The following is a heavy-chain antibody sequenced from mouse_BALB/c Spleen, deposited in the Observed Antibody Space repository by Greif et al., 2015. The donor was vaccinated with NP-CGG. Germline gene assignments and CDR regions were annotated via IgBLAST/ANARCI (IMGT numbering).Heavy chain of an antibody. D-gene: IGHD1-1*01. J-gene: IGHJ4*01. CDR1: GYTFTSYW. V-gene: IGHV1-7*01. Sequence: QVQLQQSGAELAKPGASVKMSCKASGYTFTSYWMHWVKQRPGQGLEWIGYINPSTGYTEYNQKFKDKATLTADKSSSTAYMRLSSLTSEDSAVYYCASYYYGSSYAMDCWGQGTSVTVSS. CDR2: INPSTGYT. CDR3: ASYYYGSSYAMDC.